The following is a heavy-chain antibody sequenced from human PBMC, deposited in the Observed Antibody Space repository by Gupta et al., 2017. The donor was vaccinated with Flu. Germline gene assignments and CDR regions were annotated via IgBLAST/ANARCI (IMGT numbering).Heavy chain of an antibody. D-gene: IGHD6-19*01. Sequence: GYTFTSYYMHWVRQAPGQGLEWMGIINPSGGSTSYAQKFQGRVTMTRDTSTSTVYMELSSLRSEDTAVYYCARRGVSGWYHYLGQGTLVTVS. CDR2: INPSGGST. J-gene: IGHJ4*02. CDR1: GYTFTSYY. CDR3: ARRGVSGWYHY. V-gene: IGHV1-46*01.